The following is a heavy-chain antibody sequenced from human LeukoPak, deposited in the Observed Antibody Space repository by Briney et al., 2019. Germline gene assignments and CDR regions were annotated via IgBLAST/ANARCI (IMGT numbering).Heavy chain of an antibody. D-gene: IGHD5-12*01. J-gene: IGHJ3*02. CDR1: GGSISSYD. CDR2: MFYSGST. CDR3: ARDRYSGYDGFGAFDI. V-gene: IGHV4-59*01. Sequence: SETLSLTCTVSGGSISSYDWSWIRQPPGKGLEWIGYMFYSGSTNYNASLKSRVTISGDTSKNQFSLKLSSVTAADTAVYYCARDRYSGYDGFGAFDIWGQGTMVTVSS.